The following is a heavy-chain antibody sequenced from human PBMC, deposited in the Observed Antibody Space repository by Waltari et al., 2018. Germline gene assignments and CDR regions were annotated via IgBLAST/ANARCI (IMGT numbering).Heavy chain of an antibody. CDR3: ARGRAWIPPSSWYGVVLSY. V-gene: IGHV4-34*01. CDR1: GGSFSGYY. Sequence: QVQLQQWGAGLLKPSETLSLTCAVYGGSFSGYYWSWIRQPPGKGLEWIGEINHSGSTNDTPCLKSRVTISVDTSKNQFSLKLGSVTASDTAVYYCARGRAWIPPSSWYGVVLSYWGQGTLVTVSS. J-gene: IGHJ4*02. D-gene: IGHD6-13*01. CDR2: INHSGST.